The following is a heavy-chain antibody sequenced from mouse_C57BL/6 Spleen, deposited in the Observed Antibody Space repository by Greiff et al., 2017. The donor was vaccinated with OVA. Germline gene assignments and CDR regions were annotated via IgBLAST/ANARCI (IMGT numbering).Heavy chain of an antibody. CDR2: IWWDDDK. Sequence: QVTLKECGPGILQPSQTLSLTCSFSGFSLSTFGMGVGWIRQPSGKGLEWLAHIWWDDDKYYNPALKSRLTISKDTSKNQVFLKIANVDTADTATYYCARMEWGGGAYKGYYFDYWGQGTTLTVSS. CDR1: GFSLSTFGMG. D-gene: IGHD6-5*01. V-gene: IGHV8-8*01. CDR3: ARMEWGGGAYKGYYFDY. J-gene: IGHJ2*01.